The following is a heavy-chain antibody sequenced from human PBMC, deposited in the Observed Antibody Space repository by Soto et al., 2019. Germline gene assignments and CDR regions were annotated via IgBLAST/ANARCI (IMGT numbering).Heavy chain of an antibody. Sequence: SSETLSLTCAVSGDSINSSHWWNWVRQPPGKGLEWIGQISHSGNANYNPSLTSRVTISVDKSKNHFSLKLTSVTAEDTAVYYCAVGGHVDYCGQGTLVTVSS. CDR2: ISHSGNA. CDR3: AVGGHVDY. V-gene: IGHV4-4*02. D-gene: IGHD3-16*01. J-gene: IGHJ4*02. CDR1: GDSINSSHW.